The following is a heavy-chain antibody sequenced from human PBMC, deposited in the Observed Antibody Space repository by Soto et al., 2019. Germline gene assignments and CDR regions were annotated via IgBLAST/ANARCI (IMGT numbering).Heavy chain of an antibody. J-gene: IGHJ3*01. CDR3: ARHEQQWLIASAFDV. Sequence: LGESLKISCKASGYSFTNYWIGWVRQMPGKGLEWMGIIYPGDSDTRYSPSFQGQVTISADKSISTAYLQWSSLKASDIAMYYCARHEQQWLIASAFDVWGQGSMVTVSS. CDR1: GYSFTNYW. D-gene: IGHD6-19*01. CDR2: IYPGDSDT. V-gene: IGHV5-51*01.